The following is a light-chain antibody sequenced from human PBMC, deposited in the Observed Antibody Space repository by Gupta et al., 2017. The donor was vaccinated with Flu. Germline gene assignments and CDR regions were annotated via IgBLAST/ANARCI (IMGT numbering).Light chain of an antibody. CDR2: DVA. CDR3: SSFTDSGIVV. V-gene: IGLV2-8*01. J-gene: IGLJ2*01. CDR1: SDDVGGYDY. Sequence: QSALTQPPSASGLPGHAVTIACTGTSDDVGGYDYVSWYLLHPGKAPKLIIYDVAKRPSGVPDRFSGSKSANAASRTVSGLPAEDEGHYYCSSFTDSGIVVFGGGTKLTVL.